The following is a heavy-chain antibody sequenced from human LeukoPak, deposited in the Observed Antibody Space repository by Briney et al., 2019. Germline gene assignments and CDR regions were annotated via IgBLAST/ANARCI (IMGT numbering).Heavy chain of an antibody. V-gene: IGHV1-18*01. D-gene: IGHD2-2*01. Sequence: GASVKVSCKASGYTSTSYGISWVRQAPGQGLEWMGWISAYNGNTNYAQKLQGRVTMTTDTSTSTAYMELRSLRSDDAAVYYCARCYCSSTSCYSTFDYWGQGTLVTVSS. CDR3: ARCYCSSTSCYSTFDY. CDR2: ISAYNGNT. CDR1: GYTSTSYG. J-gene: IGHJ4*02.